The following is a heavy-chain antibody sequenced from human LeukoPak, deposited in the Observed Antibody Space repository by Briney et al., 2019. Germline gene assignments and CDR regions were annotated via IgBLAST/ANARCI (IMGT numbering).Heavy chain of an antibody. CDR3: AKDQSSSWFEMRFFDY. CDR2: ISGSGGST. D-gene: IGHD6-13*01. Sequence: GGSLRLSCAAFGFPLSSYAMSWVRQAPGKGLEWVSAISGSGGSTYYADSVKGRFTISRDNSKNTLYLQMNSLRAEDTAVYYCAKDQSSSWFEMRFFDYWGQGTLVTVSS. V-gene: IGHV3-23*01. J-gene: IGHJ4*02. CDR1: GFPLSSYA.